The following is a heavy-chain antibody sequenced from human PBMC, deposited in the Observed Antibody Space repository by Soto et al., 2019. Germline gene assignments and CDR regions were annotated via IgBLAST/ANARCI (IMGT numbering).Heavy chain of an antibody. CDR2: ISGSGGST. D-gene: IGHD3-22*01. Sequence: EVQLVESGGGLVEPGGSLRLSCAASGFTFSTYAMSWVRQAPGKGLEWVSAISGSGGSTYYADSVKGRFTISRDNSENTLYLQMTSLRAEDTALYYCAKGLDYYDSSGYSYFDSWGQGTLVTVSS. CDR3: AKGLDYYDSSGYSYFDS. CDR1: GFTFSTYA. J-gene: IGHJ4*02. V-gene: IGHV3-23*04.